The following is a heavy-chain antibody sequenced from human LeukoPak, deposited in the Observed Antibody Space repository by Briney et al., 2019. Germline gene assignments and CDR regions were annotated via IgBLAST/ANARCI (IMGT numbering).Heavy chain of an antibody. CDR2: ISGSGGST. V-gene: IGHV3-23*01. CDR1: GFTFSSYG. D-gene: IGHD3-16*01. Sequence: GGSLRLSCAASGFTFSSYGMSWVRQAPGKGLEWVSAISGSGGSTYYADSVKGRFTISRDNSKNTLYLQMNSLRAEDTAVYYCARAYYDYVWGSYRPVGESVRFDPWGQGTLVTVSS. CDR3: ARAYYDYVWGSYRPVGESVRFDP. J-gene: IGHJ5*02.